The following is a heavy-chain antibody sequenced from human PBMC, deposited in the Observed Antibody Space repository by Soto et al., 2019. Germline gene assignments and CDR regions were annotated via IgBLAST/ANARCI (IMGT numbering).Heavy chain of an antibody. CDR3: AKDLLVAAAGNCYFDY. CDR1: GFTFSSYG. J-gene: IGHJ4*02. Sequence: GGSLRLSCAASGFTFSSYGMHWVRQAPGRGLEWVAVISYDGSNKYYADSVKGRFTISRDNSKNTLYLQMNSLRAEDTAVYYCAKDLLVAAAGNCYFDYWGQGTLVTVSS. CDR2: ISYDGSNK. D-gene: IGHD6-13*01. V-gene: IGHV3-30*18.